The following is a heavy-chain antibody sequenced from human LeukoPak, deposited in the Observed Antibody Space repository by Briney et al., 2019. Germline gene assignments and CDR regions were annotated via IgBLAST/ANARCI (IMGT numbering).Heavy chain of an antibody. V-gene: IGHV1-46*01. Sequence: ASVKVSCKASGYTFINYYMHWVRQAPGQGLEWMGIINPSGGTTSYAQNFQGRVTMTRDTSTSTVYMKLSSLRSEDTAVYYCAREIGPRQLHLWGSAFDYWGQGTLVTVSS. J-gene: IGHJ4*02. CDR3: AREIGPRQLHLWGSAFDY. CDR1: GYTFINYY. D-gene: IGHD5-18*01. CDR2: INPSGGTT.